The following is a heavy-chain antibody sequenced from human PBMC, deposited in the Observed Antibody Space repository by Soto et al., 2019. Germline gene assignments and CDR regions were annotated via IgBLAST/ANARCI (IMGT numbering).Heavy chain of an antibody. J-gene: IGHJ5*02. D-gene: IGHD5-12*01. CDR2: TYFRSKWYN. CDR1: GDSVSSNTAS. Sequence: QVQLQQSGPGLVKPSQTLSLTCAISGDSVSSNTASWNWIRQSPSRGLEWLGRTYFRSKWYNDSAYSCKSRIITTPDTSTNRFSLQLSSVTPADTAVYFCARGDNLGPKTGYAFDPWGQGIMVTVSS. CDR3: ARGDNLGPKTGYAFDP. V-gene: IGHV6-1*01.